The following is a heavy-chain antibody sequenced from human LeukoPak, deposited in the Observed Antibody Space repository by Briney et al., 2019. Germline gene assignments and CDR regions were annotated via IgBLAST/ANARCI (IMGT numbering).Heavy chain of an antibody. V-gene: IGHV1-69*04. CDR3: ARPSGSYSS. CDR1: GGTFSSYA. J-gene: IGHJ4*02. CDR2: IIPILGIA. Sequence: SVKVSCKASGGTFSSYAISWVRQAPGQGLEWMGRIIPILGIANYAQKFQGRVTITADKSTSTAYMELSSLRSEDTAEYYCARPSGSYSSWGQGTLVTVSS. D-gene: IGHD1-26*01.